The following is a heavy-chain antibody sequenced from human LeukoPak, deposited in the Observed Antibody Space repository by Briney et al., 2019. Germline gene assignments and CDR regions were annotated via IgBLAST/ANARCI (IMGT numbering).Heavy chain of an antibody. CDR3: ARQLGATSRDY. J-gene: IGHJ4*02. V-gene: IGHV1-2*02. D-gene: IGHD3-16*01. Sequence: ASVKVSCKASGGTFSSYAITWVRQAPGQGLEWMGWIIPNSGATNYAQNLQGRVTMTRDTSISTAYMELKRLTSDDTAVYYCARQLGATSRDYWGQGTLVTVSS. CDR2: IIPNSGAT. CDR1: GGTFSSYA.